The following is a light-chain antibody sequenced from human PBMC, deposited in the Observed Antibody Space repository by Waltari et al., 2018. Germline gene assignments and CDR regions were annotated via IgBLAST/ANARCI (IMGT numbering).Light chain of an antibody. CDR1: QSLLHSNGYNY. J-gene: IGKJ1*01. V-gene: IGKV2-28*01. Sequence: DIVMTQSPLSLPVTPGEPASISCKPSQSLLHSNGYNYLGWYLQKPGQSPQLLIYLGSNRASGVPDRFRGSGSGTDFTLKISRLEADDVGVYFCMHSLQTPWTFGQGTRVEIK. CDR3: MHSLQTPWT. CDR2: LGS.